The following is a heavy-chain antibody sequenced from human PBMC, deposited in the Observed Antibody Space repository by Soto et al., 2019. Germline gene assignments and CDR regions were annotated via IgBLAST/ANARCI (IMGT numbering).Heavy chain of an antibody. CDR3: ARDRPGSYYNYYYYGMDV. V-gene: IGHV1-2*02. Sequence: GASVKVSCKASGYTFTGYYMHWVRQAPGQGLEWMGWINPNSGGTNYAQKFQGRVTMTRDTSISTAYMELSRLRSDDTAVYYCARDRPGSYYNYYYYGMDVWGQGTTVTVSS. D-gene: IGHD3-10*01. J-gene: IGHJ6*02. CDR2: INPNSGGT. CDR1: GYTFTGYY.